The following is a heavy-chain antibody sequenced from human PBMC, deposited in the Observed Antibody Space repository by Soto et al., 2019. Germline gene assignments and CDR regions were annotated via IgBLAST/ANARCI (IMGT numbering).Heavy chain of an antibody. Sequence: KTSETLSLTCAVSGYSISSGYYWGWIRQPPGKGLEWIGSIYHSGSTYYNPSLKSRVTISVDTSKNQFSLKLSSVTAADTAVYYCARQYSSSWYSRFGWFDPWGQGTLVTVSS. D-gene: IGHD6-13*01. CDR2: IYHSGST. J-gene: IGHJ5*02. CDR3: ARQYSSSWYSRFGWFDP. V-gene: IGHV4-38-2*01. CDR1: GYSISSGYY.